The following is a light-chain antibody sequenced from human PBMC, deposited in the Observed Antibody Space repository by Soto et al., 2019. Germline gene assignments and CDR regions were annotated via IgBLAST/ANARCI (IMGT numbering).Light chain of an antibody. Sequence: QSVLTQPASVSGSPGQSITISCTGTSTDVGDYDYVFWYQQHPGKVPKLMIYNVSNRPSGVSNRFSGSKSGNTASLTISGLQAEDEADYYCCSYTSSTTLVFGGGTKLTVL. CDR1: STDVGDYDY. J-gene: IGLJ2*01. CDR2: NVS. CDR3: CSYTSSTTLV. V-gene: IGLV2-14*01.